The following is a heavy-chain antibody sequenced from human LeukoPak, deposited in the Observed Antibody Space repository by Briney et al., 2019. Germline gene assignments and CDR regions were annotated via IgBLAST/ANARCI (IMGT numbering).Heavy chain of an antibody. CDR3: ARDDYGEPGWFDP. V-gene: IGHV1-18*01. J-gene: IGHJ5*02. Sequence: ASVKVSCKASGYTFSSYGISWVRQAPGQGLEWMGWISAYDGNTKYAPKVQDRVTLTTDSSTNTAYMELRSLRSDDTAVYYCARDDYGEPGWFDPWGQGTLVTVSS. CDR2: ISAYDGNT. CDR1: GYTFSSYG. D-gene: IGHD4-17*01.